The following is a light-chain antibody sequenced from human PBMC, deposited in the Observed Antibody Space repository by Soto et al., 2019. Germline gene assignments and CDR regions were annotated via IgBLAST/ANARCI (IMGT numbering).Light chain of an antibody. J-gene: IGLJ2*01. V-gene: IGLV2-8*01. Sequence: QSALTQPASVSGSPGQSITISCTGTSSDVGGYNYVSWYQQHPGKAPKLMIYEVNKRPSGVPDRFSGSKSANTASLTVSGLQAEDEADYYCSSYAGSNNLVFGGGTKVTVL. CDR2: EVN. CDR1: SSDVGGYNY. CDR3: SSYAGSNNLV.